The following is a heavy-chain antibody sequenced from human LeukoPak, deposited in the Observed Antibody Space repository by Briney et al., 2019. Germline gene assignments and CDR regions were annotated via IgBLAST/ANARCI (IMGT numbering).Heavy chain of an antibody. Sequence: GASVKVSCKASGYTFTRYYIHWVRQAPGQGLEWMGIINPSGGSTSYAQKFQGRVTMTRDTSTSIVYMELRSLRSEDTAMYYCARDGSSSWLYYFDYWGQGTLVTVSS. D-gene: IGHD6-13*01. V-gene: IGHV1-46*01. CDR2: INPSGGST. J-gene: IGHJ4*02. CDR1: GYTFTRYY. CDR3: ARDGSSSWLYYFDY.